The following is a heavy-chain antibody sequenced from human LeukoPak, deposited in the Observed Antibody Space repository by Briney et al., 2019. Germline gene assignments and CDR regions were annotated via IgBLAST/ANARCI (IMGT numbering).Heavy chain of an antibody. CDR2: INHSGST. J-gene: IGHJ6*02. V-gene: IGHV4-34*01. Sequence: SETLSLTCAVYGVSLSGYYWSWIRQPPGKGLEWIGEINHSGSTNYNPSLKSRVTISVDTSKNQFSLKLSSVTAADTAVYYCASRVNYYDSSGYYRRSYYYYGMDVWGQGTTVTVSS. CDR1: GVSLSGYY. CDR3: ASRVNYYDSSGYYRRSYYYYGMDV. D-gene: IGHD3-22*01.